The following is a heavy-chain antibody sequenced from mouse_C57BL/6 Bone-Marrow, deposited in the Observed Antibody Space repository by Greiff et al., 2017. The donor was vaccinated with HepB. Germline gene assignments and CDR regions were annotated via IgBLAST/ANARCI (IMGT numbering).Heavy chain of an antibody. Sequence: QVQLQQSGAELVKPGASVQLSCKASGYTFTEYTIHWVKQRSGQGLEWIGWFYPGSGSIKYNEKFKDKATLTADKSSSTVYMELSRLTSEDSAVYFCARHEDGYDGYLYYFDYWGQGTTLTVSS. CDR2: FYPGSGSI. V-gene: IGHV1-62-2*01. CDR3: ARHEDGYDGYLYYFDY. D-gene: IGHD2-3*01. J-gene: IGHJ2*01. CDR1: GYTFTEYT.